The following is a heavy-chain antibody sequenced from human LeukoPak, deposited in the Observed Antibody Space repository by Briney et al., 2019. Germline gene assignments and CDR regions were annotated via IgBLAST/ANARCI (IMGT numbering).Heavy chain of an antibody. CDR3: ARRQYYDYVWGSYRSDAFDI. CDR2: INHSGST. CDR1: GGSFSGYY. J-gene: IGHJ3*02. V-gene: IGHV4-34*01. D-gene: IGHD3-16*02. Sequence: PSETLSLTCAVYGGSFSGYYWSWIRQPPGKGLEWIGEINHSGSTNYNPSLKSRVTISVDTSKNQFSLKLSSVTAADTAVYYCARRQYYDYVWGSYRSDAFDIWGQGTMVTVSS.